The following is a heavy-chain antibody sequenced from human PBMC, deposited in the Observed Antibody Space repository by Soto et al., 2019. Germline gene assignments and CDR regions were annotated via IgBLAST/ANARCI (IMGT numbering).Heavy chain of an antibody. J-gene: IGHJ4*02. V-gene: IGHV3-23*01. D-gene: IGHD6-13*01. CDR2: ISGSGGST. CDR3: ARGGGSRAAAGSDY. CDR1: GFTFSSYA. Sequence: EVQLLESGGGLVQPGGSLRLSCAASGFTFSSYAMSWVRQAPGKGLEWVSAISGSGGSTYYADSVKGRFTISRENSKNTLYLQMNSRRAEDTAVYYCARGGGSRAAAGSDYWGQGTLVTVSS.